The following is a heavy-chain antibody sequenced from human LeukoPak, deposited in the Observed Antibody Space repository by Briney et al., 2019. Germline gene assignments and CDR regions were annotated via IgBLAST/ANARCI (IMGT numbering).Heavy chain of an antibody. D-gene: IGHD3-22*01. CDR1: GFTFSSYA. V-gene: IGHV3-23*01. CDR2: ISGNGGST. J-gene: IGHJ6*03. CDR3: AKDHYDSSGVTLYYYYFMDV. Sequence: GGSLRLSCAASGFTFSSYAMSWVRQAPGKGLELVSAISGNGGSTYYADSVKGRFNISRDNSKNTLYLQMNSLRAEDTAVYYCAKDHYDSSGVTLYYYYFMDVWGEGTTVTVSS.